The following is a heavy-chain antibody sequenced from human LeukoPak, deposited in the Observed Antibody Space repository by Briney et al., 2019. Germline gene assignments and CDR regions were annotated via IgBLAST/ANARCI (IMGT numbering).Heavy chain of an antibody. Sequence: GGSLRLSCAASGFTFSNYAMYWVRQAPGKGLEYVSAINNNRSSTYYANSVKGRFTISRDNSKNTQYLQMDNLRAEDVAGYYCGRDPSRGGPANWFDPWGQGTLVTVSS. V-gene: IGHV3-64*01. CDR3: GRDPSRGGPANWFDP. CDR1: GFTFSNYA. CDR2: INNNRSST. D-gene: IGHD3-16*01. J-gene: IGHJ5*02.